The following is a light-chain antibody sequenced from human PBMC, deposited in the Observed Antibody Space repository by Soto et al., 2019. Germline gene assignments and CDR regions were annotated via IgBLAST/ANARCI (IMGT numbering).Light chain of an antibody. CDR1: QSVLNSPNNKNY. CDR3: HQYYGSPFT. J-gene: IGKJ3*01. CDR2: WAS. V-gene: IGKV4-1*01. Sequence: DIVMTQSPDSLTVSLGERATINCKSSQSVLNSPNNKNYLAWYQQKPGQPPKLLFYWASTRESGVPDRFSGSGSGTDFTLTISSLQAEDVAVYYCHQYYGSPFTFGPGTKVDIK.